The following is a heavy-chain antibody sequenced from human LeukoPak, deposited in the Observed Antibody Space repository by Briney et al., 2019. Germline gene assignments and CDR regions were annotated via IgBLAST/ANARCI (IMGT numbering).Heavy chain of an antibody. CDR1: GFTFSNFW. CDR2: IKQDGSDK. D-gene: IGHD5-12*01. V-gene: IGHV3-7*01. J-gene: IGHJ4*02. Sequence: PGGSLRLSCAASGFTFSNFWMSWARQAPGKGLEWVANIKQDGSDKYYVDSVKGRFSISRDNAKNSLYLEMSSLRAEDTAVYYCARVLRKGGYTGFILPDFWGQGTLVTVSS. CDR3: ARVLRKGGYTGFILPDF.